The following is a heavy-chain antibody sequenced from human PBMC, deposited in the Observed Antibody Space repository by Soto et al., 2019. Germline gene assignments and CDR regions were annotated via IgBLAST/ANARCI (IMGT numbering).Heavy chain of an antibody. V-gene: IGHV4-39*01. Sequence: SETLSLTCTVSGGSISSSRSYWVWIRQPPGKGLEWIGSIYSSGSSYYNPSLKSRVTISVDTSKNQFSLKLSSVTAADTAVYYCARGKKTPTFFDYWGQGTLVSVSS. CDR2: IYSSGSS. J-gene: IGHJ4*02. CDR1: GGSISSSRSY. CDR3: ARGKKTPTFFDY.